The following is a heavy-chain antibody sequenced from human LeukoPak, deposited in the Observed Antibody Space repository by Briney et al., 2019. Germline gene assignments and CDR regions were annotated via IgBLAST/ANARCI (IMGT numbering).Heavy chain of an antibody. Sequence: GGSLRLSCAASGFTFSSYSMNWVRQAPGKGLEWVSAISGSGGSTYYADSVKGRFTISRDNSKNTLYLQMNSLRAEDTAVYYCAKEGGEIQLWFVGGVRYYFDYWGQGTLVTVSS. V-gene: IGHV3-23*01. CDR2: ISGSGGST. CDR3: AKEGGEIQLWFVGGVRYYFDY. D-gene: IGHD5-18*01. J-gene: IGHJ4*02. CDR1: GFTFSSYS.